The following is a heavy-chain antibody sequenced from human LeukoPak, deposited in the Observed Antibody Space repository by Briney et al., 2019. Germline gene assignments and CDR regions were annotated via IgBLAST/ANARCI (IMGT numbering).Heavy chain of an antibody. CDR2: IYYSGNT. J-gene: IGHJ4*02. V-gene: IGHV4-39*07. CDR3: ARAPHFFDTSGSRYYFDY. Sequence: SETLSLTCTVSGGSINSGSYYWSWIRQPPGKGLEWIGSIYYSGNTYYSPSLMSRVTISVDTSKNQFSLILRSVTAADTAVYYCARAPHFFDTSGSRYYFDYWGQGALVTVSS. CDR1: GGSINSGSYY. D-gene: IGHD3-22*01.